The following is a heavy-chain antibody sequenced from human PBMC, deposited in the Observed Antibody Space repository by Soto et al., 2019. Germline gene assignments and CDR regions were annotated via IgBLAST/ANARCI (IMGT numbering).Heavy chain of an antibody. CDR3: ARVPYDDFWSGYYTFDY. V-gene: IGHV1-69*01. D-gene: IGHD3-3*01. CDR1: GGTFSSYA. CDR2: IIPIFGTA. J-gene: IGHJ4*02. Sequence: QVQLVQSGAEVKKPGSSVKVSCKASGGTFSSYAISWVRQAPGQGLEWMGGIIPIFGTANYAQKFQGRVTITADESTRTDYMELSSLRSEDTAVYYCARVPYDDFWSGYYTFDYWGQGTLVTVSS.